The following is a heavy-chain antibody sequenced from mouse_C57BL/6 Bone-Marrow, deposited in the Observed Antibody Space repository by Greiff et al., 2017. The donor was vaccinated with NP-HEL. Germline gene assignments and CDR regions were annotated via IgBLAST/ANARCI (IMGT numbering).Heavy chain of an antibody. D-gene: IGHD3-3*01. J-gene: IGHJ3*01. Sequence: VQLQQSGAELVKPGASVKLSCTASGFNIKDYYMHWVKQRTEQGLEWIGRIDPEAGATKYAPKFQGKATITADTSSNTAYLQLSSLTSEDTAVYYCAARGLYWFAYWGQGTLVTVSA. V-gene: IGHV14-2*01. CDR2: IDPEAGAT. CDR1: GFNIKDYY. CDR3: AARGLYWFAY.